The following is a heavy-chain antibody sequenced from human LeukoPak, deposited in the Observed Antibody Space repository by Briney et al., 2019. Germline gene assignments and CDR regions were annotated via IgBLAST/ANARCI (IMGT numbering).Heavy chain of an antibody. J-gene: IGHJ6*02. Sequence: PGGSLRLSCAASGFTFSSSGIHWVRQAPGKGLECVAVISFDGSNKYYADFVKGRFTISRDNSKNTLYLQMNSLRVEDTAVYYCAKGDIVIVPTAIRFYFYGMDVWGQGTTVTVSS. CDR1: GFTFSSSG. CDR3: AKGDIVIVPTAIRFYFYGMDV. V-gene: IGHV3-30*18. D-gene: IGHD2-2*02. CDR2: ISFDGSNK.